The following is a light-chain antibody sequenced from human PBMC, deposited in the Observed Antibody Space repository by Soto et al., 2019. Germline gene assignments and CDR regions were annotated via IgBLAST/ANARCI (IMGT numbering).Light chain of an antibody. CDR3: QQYGSS. CDR1: QSISSNY. J-gene: IGKJ1*01. CDR2: GAS. V-gene: IGKV3-20*01. Sequence: EIVLTQSPGTLSLSTGERATLSCRASQSISSNYLAWYQQKPGQAPRLLICGASTRATGIPDRFSGSGSGTDFTLTISRLEPEDFAVYYCQQYGSSFGQGTKVDIK.